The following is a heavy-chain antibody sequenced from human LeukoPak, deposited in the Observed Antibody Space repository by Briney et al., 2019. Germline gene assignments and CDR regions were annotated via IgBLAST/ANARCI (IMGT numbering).Heavy chain of an antibody. CDR1: GYTFTKYY. CDR3: ARVLYGSGSYEWFDP. J-gene: IGHJ5*02. V-gene: IGHV1-46*01. D-gene: IGHD3-10*01. Sequence: ASVKVSCKASGYTFTKYYIHWVRQAPGQGLEWMGIINPSAGSTNYAQKFQGRVTLTRDTSTSTVYMNVSNLRSEDTAVYYCARVLYGSGSYEWFDPWGQGTLVTVSS. CDR2: INPSAGST.